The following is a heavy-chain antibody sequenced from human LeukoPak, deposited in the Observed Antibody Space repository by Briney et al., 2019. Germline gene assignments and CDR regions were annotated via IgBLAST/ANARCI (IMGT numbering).Heavy chain of an antibody. Sequence: GGSLRLSCAASGFTFSSYAMHWVRQAPGKGLEWVAVISYDGSNKYYADSVKGRFTISRDNSKNTLYVQMNSLRAEDTAVYYCASGSGPRVYYYMDVWGKGTTVTVSS. V-gene: IGHV3-30*04. J-gene: IGHJ6*03. CDR2: ISYDGSNK. CDR3: ASGSGPRVYYYMDV. CDR1: GFTFSSYA. D-gene: IGHD3-10*01.